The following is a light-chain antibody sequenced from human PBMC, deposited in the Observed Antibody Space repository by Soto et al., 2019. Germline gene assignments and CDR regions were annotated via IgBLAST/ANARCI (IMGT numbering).Light chain of an antibody. CDR3: QQYNNWPPT. Sequence: EIVLTQSPGTLSLSPGERATLSCRASQSVSSSYLAWYQQKPGQAPRLLIYDASTRAPGIPARFSGSGSGTELTLTISSLQPDDFAVYHCQQYNNWPPTFGHGTRLEIK. CDR1: QSVSSSY. V-gene: IGKV3-15*01. CDR2: DAS. J-gene: IGKJ5*01.